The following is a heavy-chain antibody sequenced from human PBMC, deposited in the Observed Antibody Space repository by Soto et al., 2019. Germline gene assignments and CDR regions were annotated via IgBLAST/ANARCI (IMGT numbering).Heavy chain of an antibody. V-gene: IGHV3-11*06. J-gene: IGHJ5*02. Sequence: GRFTISRDNAKNSLYLQMNSLRAEDTAVYYCARASDPYSSSWYSWFDPWGQGTLVTVSS. CDR3: ARASDPYSSSWYSWFDP. D-gene: IGHD6-13*01.